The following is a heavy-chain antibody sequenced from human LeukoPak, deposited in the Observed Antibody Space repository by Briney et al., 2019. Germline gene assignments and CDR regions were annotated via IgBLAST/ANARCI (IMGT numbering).Heavy chain of an antibody. D-gene: IGHD6-19*01. V-gene: IGHV4-59*08. CDR3: ARHPYSSGWYLRWWFDP. CDR1: GGSISSYY. CDR2: IYYSGST. J-gene: IGHJ5*02. Sequence: PSETLSLTCTVSGGSISSYYWSWIRQPPGKGLEWIGYIYYSGSTNYNPSLKSRVTMSVDTSKNQFSLKLSSVTAADTAVYYCARHPYSSGWYLRWWFDPWGQGTLVTVSS.